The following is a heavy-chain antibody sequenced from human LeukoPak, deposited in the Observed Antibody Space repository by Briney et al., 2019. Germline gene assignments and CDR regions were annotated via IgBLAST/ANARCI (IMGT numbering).Heavy chain of an antibody. V-gene: IGHV4-59*11. CDR3: ASDSISINAFDA. J-gene: IGHJ3*01. D-gene: IGHD3-10*01. CDR2: ISYIGST. CDR1: GGSFTTHY. Sequence: SETLSLTCAVSGGSFTTHYGSWIRQPPGKGLEWIGYISYIGSTNYNPSLKSRVTISIDTSKNEVSLMLTSVTAADTAVYYCASDSISINAFDAWGQGTMVTVSS.